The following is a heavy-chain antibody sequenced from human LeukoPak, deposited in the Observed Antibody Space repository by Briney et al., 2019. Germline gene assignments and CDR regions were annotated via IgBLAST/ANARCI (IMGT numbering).Heavy chain of an antibody. CDR1: GFTFDDYA. J-gene: IGHJ4*02. CDR3: AKDHDYDILTGYFTY. CDR2: ISWNSGSI. V-gene: IGHV3-9*01. D-gene: IGHD3-9*01. Sequence: PGGSPRHSCAASGFTFDDYAMHWVRQAPGKGLEWVSGISWNSGSIGYADSVKGRFTISRDNAKNSLYLQMNSLRAEDTALYYCAKDHDYDILTGYFTYWGQGTLVTVSS.